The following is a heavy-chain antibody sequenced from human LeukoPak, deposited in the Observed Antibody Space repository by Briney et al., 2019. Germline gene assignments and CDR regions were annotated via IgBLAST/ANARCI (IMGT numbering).Heavy chain of an antibody. Sequence: ASVKVSCKASGYTFTGYYMHWVRQAPGQGLEWMGWINPNSGGTNYAQKFQGRVAMTTDTSTSTAYMELRSLRSDDTAVYYCASVRYFDWTNDYWGQGTLVTVSS. CDR3: ASVRYFDWTNDY. CDR2: INPNSGGT. D-gene: IGHD3-9*01. V-gene: IGHV1-2*02. CDR1: GYTFTGYY. J-gene: IGHJ4*02.